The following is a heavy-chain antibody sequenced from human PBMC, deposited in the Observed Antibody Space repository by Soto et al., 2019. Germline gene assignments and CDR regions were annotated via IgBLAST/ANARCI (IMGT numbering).Heavy chain of an antibody. CDR3: ARYGGGGIASVGSPVGDDAFDI. Sequence: QVQLVESGGGLVKPGGSLRLSCAASGFTFSDYYMSWIRQAPGKGLEWVSYISSSGSTIYYADSVKGRFTISRDNAKNSLYLKRTSLRAADGAVYYCARYGGGGIASVGSPVGDDAFDIWGQGTMVTVSS. CDR1: GFTFSDYY. V-gene: IGHV3-11*01. CDR2: ISSSGSTI. J-gene: IGHJ3*02. D-gene: IGHD6-13*01.